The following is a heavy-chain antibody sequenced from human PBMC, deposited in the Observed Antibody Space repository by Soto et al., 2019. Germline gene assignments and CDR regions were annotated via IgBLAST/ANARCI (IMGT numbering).Heavy chain of an antibody. J-gene: IGHJ5*02. V-gene: IGHV4-30-2*01. Sequence: GGDSRSWIRQTPGKGLEWIGYIYHSGSTYYNPSLKSRVTISVDRSKNQFSLKLSSVTAADTAVYYCARGKAAGTRGRGYNWFDPWGQGTLVTVSS. CDR1: GGDS. D-gene: IGHD6-13*01. CDR2: IYHSGST. CDR3: ARGKAAGTRGRGYNWFDP.